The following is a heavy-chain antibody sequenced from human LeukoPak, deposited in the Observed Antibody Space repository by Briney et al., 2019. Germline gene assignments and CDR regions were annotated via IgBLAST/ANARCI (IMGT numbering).Heavy chain of an antibody. Sequence: PGGSLRLSCAASGFTFDNYRMSWVRQAPGKGLEWVSTVNADGGNTYYADSVRGRFTISRDNSKSTLILQMYSLRVEDTALYYCTKRVKYGGTWDHFADWGQGTLVTVSS. CDR1: GFTFDNYR. CDR2: VNADGGNT. J-gene: IGHJ4*02. V-gene: IGHV3-23*01. D-gene: IGHD1-26*01. CDR3: TKRVKYGGTWDHFAD.